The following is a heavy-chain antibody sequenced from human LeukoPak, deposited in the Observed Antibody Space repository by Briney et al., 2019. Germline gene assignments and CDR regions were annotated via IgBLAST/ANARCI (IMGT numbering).Heavy chain of an antibody. J-gene: IGHJ4*02. CDR3: ARVDVGRYYGHDY. CDR2: INPSGGST. V-gene: IGHV1-46*01. Sequence: ASVKVSCKASGYTFTSYYMHWVRQAPGQGLEWMGIINPSGGSTSYAQKFQGRVTMTRDMSTSTDYMELRSLRSDDTAMYYCARVDVGRYYGHDYWGQGTLVTVTS. CDR1: GYTFTSYY. D-gene: IGHD1-26*01.